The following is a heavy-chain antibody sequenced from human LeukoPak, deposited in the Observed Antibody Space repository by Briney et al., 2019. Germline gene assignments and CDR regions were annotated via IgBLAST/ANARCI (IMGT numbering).Heavy chain of an antibody. CDR2: INPSGGST. J-gene: IGHJ4*02. Sequence: ASVKVSCKASGYTFTSYYMHWVRQAPGQGLEWMGIINPSGGSTSYAQKFQGRVTMTRDTSTSTVYMELSGLRSEDTAVYYCARDPPAGTDNSNFDYWGQGTLVTVSS. D-gene: IGHD6-13*01. CDR1: GYTFTSYY. CDR3: ARDPPAGTDNSNFDY. V-gene: IGHV1-46*01.